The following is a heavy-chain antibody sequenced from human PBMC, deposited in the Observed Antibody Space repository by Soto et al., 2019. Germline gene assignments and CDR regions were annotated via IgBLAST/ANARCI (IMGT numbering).Heavy chain of an antibody. CDR3: ARDSNWSSGYYYVEGGDAFDI. D-gene: IGHD3-22*01. CDR2: ISSSSSYI. V-gene: IGHV3-21*01. CDR1: GFTFSSYS. Sequence: TGGSLRLSCAASGFTFSSYSMNWVRQAPGKGLEWVSSISSSSSYIYYADSVKGRFTISRDNAKNSLYLQMNSLRAEDTAVYYCARDSNWSSGYYYVEGGDAFDIWGQGTMVTVSS. J-gene: IGHJ3*02.